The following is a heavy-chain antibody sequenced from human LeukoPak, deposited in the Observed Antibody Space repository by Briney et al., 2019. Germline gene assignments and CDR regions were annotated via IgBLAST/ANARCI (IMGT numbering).Heavy chain of an antibody. J-gene: IGHJ4*02. CDR2: IIPIFGTA. V-gene: IGHV1-69*06. CDR3: ARAKPENMVRGLIMRRESRYYFDY. D-gene: IGHD3-10*01. Sequence: SVKVSCKASGGTFSSYAISWVRQAPGQGLEWMGGIIPIFGTANYAQKFQGRVTITADKSTSTAYMELSSLRSEDTAVYYCARAKPENMVRGLIMRRESRYYFDYWGQGTLVTVSS. CDR1: GGTFSSYA.